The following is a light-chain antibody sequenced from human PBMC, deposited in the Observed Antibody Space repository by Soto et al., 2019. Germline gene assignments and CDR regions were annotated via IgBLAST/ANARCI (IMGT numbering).Light chain of an antibody. J-gene: IGKJ1*01. Sequence: DIVLTHSPDSLAVSLGERATINCKSSQSVLYSSNNKNYLAWYQQKPGQPPKLLIYWASTRESGVPDRFSGSGSGTDFTLTISSLQSEDFAVYYCQQYNNWPKTFGQGTKVDIK. CDR2: WAS. CDR3: QQYNNWPKT. CDR1: QSVLYSSNNKNY. V-gene: IGKV4-1*01.